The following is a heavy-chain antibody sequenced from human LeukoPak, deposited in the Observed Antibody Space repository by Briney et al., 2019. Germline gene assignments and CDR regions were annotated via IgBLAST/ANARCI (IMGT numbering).Heavy chain of an antibody. J-gene: IGHJ3*02. CDR3: ARGSLLNWNYAPTTFDI. CDR1: GYTFTGYY. D-gene: IGHD1-7*01. V-gene: IGHV1-2*02. CDR2: INPNSGGT. Sequence: ASVKVSCKASGYTFTGYYMHWVRQAPGQGLEWMGWINPNSGGTNYAQKFQGRVTMTRDTSISTAYMELSRLRSDDTAVYYCARGSLLNWNYAPTTFDIWGQGTMVTVSS.